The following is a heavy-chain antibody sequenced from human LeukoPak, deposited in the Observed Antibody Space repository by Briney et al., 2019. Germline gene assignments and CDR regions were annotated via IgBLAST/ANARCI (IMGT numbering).Heavy chain of an antibody. CDR3: ARHYRIAASPFGY. CDR2: IYYSGST. V-gene: IGHV4-59*08. CDR1: GXSISPYY. D-gene: IGHD6-13*01. Sequence: PSETLSLTCTVSGXSISPYYWSWIRQPPGKGLEWIGYIYYSGSTNYNPSLKSRVTISVDTSKNQFSLKLSSVTAADTAVYYCARHYRIAASPFGYWGQGTLVTVSS. J-gene: IGHJ4*02.